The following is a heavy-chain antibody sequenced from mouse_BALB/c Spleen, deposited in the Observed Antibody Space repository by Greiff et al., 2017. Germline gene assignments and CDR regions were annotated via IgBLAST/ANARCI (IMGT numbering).Heavy chain of an antibody. CDR2: ISSGSSTI. CDR1: GFTFSSFG. V-gene: IGHV5-17*02. CDR3: ARRGDSSGSYAMDY. J-gene: IGHJ4*01. D-gene: IGHD3-2*01. Sequence: EVQGVESGGGLVQPGGSRKLSCAASGFTFSSFGMHWVRQAPEKGLEWVAYISSGSSTIYYADTVKGRFTISRDNPKNTLFLQMTSLRSEDTAMYYCARRGDSSGSYAMDYWGQGTSVTVSS.